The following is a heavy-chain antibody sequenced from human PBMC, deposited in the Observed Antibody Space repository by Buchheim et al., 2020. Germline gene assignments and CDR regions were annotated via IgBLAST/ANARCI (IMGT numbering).Heavy chain of an antibody. CDR2: INHSGST. J-gene: IGHJ6*02. D-gene: IGHD5/OR15-5a*01. Sequence: QVQLQQWGAGLLKPSETLSLTCAVYGGSFSGYYWSWIRQPPGKGLEWIGEINHSGSTNYNPSLKSRVTISVDTSKNQFSLKLSSVTAADTAVHYCARGTLRYYYGMDVWGQGTT. CDR3: ARGTLRYYYGMDV. V-gene: IGHV4-34*01. CDR1: GGSFSGYY.